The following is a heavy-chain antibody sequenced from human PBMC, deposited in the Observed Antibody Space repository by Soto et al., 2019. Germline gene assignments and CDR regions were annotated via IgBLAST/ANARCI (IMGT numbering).Heavy chain of an antibody. Sequence: ASVKVSCKVSGYTLTELSMHWVRQAPGKGLEWMGGFDPEDGETIYAQKFQGRVTMTEDTSTDTAYMELSSLRSEDTAVYYCATDLSIVLVPAAIAARQYYYYGMDVWGQGTKVTVSS. CDR2: FDPEDGET. D-gene: IGHD2-2*02. CDR1: GYTLTELS. CDR3: ATDLSIVLVPAAIAARQYYYYGMDV. V-gene: IGHV1-24*01. J-gene: IGHJ6*02.